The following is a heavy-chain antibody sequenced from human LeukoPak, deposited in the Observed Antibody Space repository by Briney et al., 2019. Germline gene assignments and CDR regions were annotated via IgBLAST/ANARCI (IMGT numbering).Heavy chain of an antibody. D-gene: IGHD3-3*01. V-gene: IGHV3-23*01. Sequence: PGGSLRLSCTVSGFTFSSYAMTWVRQAPGKGLEWVSTISGSGDARYYADSVKGRFTISRDNPINTLYLQMSSLRAEDTALYYCAKERFRALDPWGQGTLVSVAS. CDR2: ISGSGDAR. CDR1: GFTFSSYA. CDR3: AKERFRALDP. J-gene: IGHJ5*02.